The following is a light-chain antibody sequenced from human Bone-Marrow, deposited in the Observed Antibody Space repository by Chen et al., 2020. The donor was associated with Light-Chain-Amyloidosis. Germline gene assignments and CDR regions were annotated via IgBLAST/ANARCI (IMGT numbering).Light chain of an antibody. CDR3: CSYAGSSTFDVV. CDR2: EVS. Sequence: QSPLTQPASVSGYPGQSITISCTVTCSVVGSYTLVSWYQQHPGKAPKLMSYEVSKRPSGVSTRFSGSKSGNTASLTISGLQAEDEADYYCCSYAGSSTFDVVFGGGTKLTVL. J-gene: IGLJ2*01. V-gene: IGLV2-23*02. CDR1: CSVVGSYTL.